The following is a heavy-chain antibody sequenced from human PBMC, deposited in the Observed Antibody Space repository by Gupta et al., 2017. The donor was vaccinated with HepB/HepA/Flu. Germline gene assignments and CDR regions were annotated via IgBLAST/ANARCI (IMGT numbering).Heavy chain of an antibody. CDR1: GGSLSSSRNY. J-gene: IGHJ4*02. CDR3: ARGYDTSGFRNYFDY. D-gene: IGHD3-22*01. CDR2: IYYSGYT. Sequence: QLQLQESGPGLVKPSETLSLTCTVSGGSLSSSRNYWGWIRQPPGKGLEWIGSIYYSGYTYYSPSLRSRVTISADTSRNQFSLKLSSVTAADTAVYYCARGYDTSGFRNYFDYWGQGTLGTVSS. V-gene: IGHV4-39*01.